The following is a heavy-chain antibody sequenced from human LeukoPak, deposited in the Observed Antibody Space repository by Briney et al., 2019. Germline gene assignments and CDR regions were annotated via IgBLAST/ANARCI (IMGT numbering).Heavy chain of an antibody. Sequence: GGSLRLSCAASGSTFSSYAMTWVRQAPGKGLEWVSAISASGGGTYYADSVKGRFTISRDNSKNTLYLQMNSLRAEDTAIYYCAKNRTTQDFDWYPYYFDSWGQGTLVTVSS. J-gene: IGHJ4*02. CDR1: GSTFSSYA. CDR2: ISASGGGT. D-gene: IGHD3-9*01. V-gene: IGHV3-23*01. CDR3: AKNRTTQDFDWYPYYFDS.